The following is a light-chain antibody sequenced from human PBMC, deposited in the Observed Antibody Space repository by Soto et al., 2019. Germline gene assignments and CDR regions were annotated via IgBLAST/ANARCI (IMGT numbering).Light chain of an antibody. CDR3: QQYNNWPKT. Sequence: EIVWTQSPATLSVSPGERATLSCRASQSVSSNLAWYQQKPGQAPRLLIYGASTRATGIPARFSGSGSGTEFTLTISSLQSEDFAVYYCQQYNNWPKTFGQGTKVDI. CDR1: QSVSSN. V-gene: IGKV3-15*01. CDR2: GAS. J-gene: IGKJ1*01.